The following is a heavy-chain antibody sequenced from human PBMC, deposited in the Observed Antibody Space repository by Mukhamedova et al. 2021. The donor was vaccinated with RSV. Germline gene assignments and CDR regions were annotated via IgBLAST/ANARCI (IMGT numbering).Heavy chain of an antibody. Sequence: GRQAPGQGLEWMGIINPSGGSTSYAQKFQGRVTMTRDTSTSTVYMELSSLRSEDTAVYYCARGPEYYYYGMDVWGQGTTVTVPS. CDR3: ARGPEYYYYGMDV. CDR2: INPSGGST. V-gene: IGHV1-46*01. D-gene: IGHD1-14*01. J-gene: IGHJ6*02.